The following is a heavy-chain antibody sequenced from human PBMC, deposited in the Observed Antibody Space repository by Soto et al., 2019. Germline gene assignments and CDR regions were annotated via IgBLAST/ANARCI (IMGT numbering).Heavy chain of an antibody. Sequence: QVQLVQSGAEVKKPGASVKVSCKASGYTFTSYGISWVRQAPGQGLEWMGWISAYNGNTNYAQKLQGRVTMTTDTPTSTADMELRSLGPDDTAVYYCARERRGGVTRYGNYTGMDVWGQGTTVTVSS. D-gene: IGHD3-16*01. CDR2: ISAYNGNT. CDR1: GYTFTSYG. J-gene: IGHJ6*02. CDR3: ARERRGGVTRYGNYTGMDV. V-gene: IGHV1-18*01.